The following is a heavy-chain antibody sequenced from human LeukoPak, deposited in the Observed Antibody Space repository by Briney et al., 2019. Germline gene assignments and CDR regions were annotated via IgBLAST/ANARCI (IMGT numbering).Heavy chain of an antibody. Sequence: PGGSLPETCAASGFTVRNFYMSWVRQAPGKGLECVSVIHAGGTTYYADSVKGRFTLSRDNSKNTLYLQMNSLRAEDTAVYYCAKDLHNCGLDHWGQGPRVTVSS. CDR1: GFTVRNFY. V-gene: IGHV3-53*01. D-gene: IGHD7-27*01. CDR3: AKDLHNCGLDH. J-gene: IGHJ4*03. CDR2: IHAGGTT.